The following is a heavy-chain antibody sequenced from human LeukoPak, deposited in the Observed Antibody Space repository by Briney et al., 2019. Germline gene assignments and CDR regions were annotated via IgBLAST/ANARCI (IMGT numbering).Heavy chain of an antibody. CDR1: GGSIRSSYYY. CDR2: IYDSGST. CDR3: ARRHYGSGNIDS. Sequence: SETLSLTCTVSGGSIRSSYYYWGWIRQPPGKGLEWIGSIYDSGSTYYTPSLKSRVTISVDTSKNQFSLKLNSVTAADTAVYYCARRHYGSGNIDSWGQGTLVTVSS. V-gene: IGHV4-39*01. D-gene: IGHD3-10*01. J-gene: IGHJ4*02.